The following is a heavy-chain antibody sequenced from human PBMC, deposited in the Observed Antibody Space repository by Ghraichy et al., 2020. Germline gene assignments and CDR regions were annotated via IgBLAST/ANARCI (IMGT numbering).Heavy chain of an antibody. J-gene: IGHJ4*02. CDR3: ARGLLERYSSSWYGFDY. CDR1: GGSISSGDYY. CDR2: IYYSGST. D-gene: IGHD6-13*01. Sequence: SLNISCTVSGGSISSGDYYWSWIRQPPGKGLEWIGYIYYSGSTYYNPSLKSRVTISVDTSKNQFSLKLSSVTAADTAVYYCARGLLERYSSSWYGFDYWGQGTLVTVSS. V-gene: IGHV4-30-4*01.